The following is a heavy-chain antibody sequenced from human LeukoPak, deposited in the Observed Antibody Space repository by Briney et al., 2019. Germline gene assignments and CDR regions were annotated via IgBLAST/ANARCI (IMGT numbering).Heavy chain of an antibody. CDR1: GFSLGSYW. CDR2: IKQDGSEK. V-gene: IGHV3-7*03. CDR3: ARAGEQWLVHFDI. J-gene: IGHJ3*02. D-gene: IGHD6-19*01. Sequence: PGGSLRLSCTASGFSLGSYWMSWVRQAPGKGLEWVANIKQDGSEKYYVDSVKGRFTISRDNAENSLYLQMNSLRAEDTAVYYCARAGEQWLVHFDIWGQGTMVTVSS.